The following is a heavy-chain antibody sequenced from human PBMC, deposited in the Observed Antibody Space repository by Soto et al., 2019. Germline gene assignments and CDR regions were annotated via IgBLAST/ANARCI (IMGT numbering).Heavy chain of an antibody. CDR3: ARERSTDSSAYYSFAY. J-gene: IGHJ4*02. V-gene: IGHV1-18*04. CDR1: GYTLTSYG. D-gene: IGHD3-22*01. CDR2: ISAYNGNT. Sequence: RASVKVSCKASGYTLTSYGISLVRQAPGQVLEWMGWISAYNGNTNYAQKLQGRVTMTTDTSTSTVYMELRSLRSDDTAIYYCARERSTDSSAYYSFAYWGQGTLVTVSS.